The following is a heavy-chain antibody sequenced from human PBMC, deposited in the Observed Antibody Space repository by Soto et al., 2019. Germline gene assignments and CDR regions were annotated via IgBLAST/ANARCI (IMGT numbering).Heavy chain of an antibody. J-gene: IGHJ4*02. CDR2: IYHSGST. D-gene: IGHD6-13*01. V-gene: IGHV4-30-2*01. CDR3: ARGRAENFDY. CDR1: GGSISSGGYS. Sequence: ASETLSLTCAVSGGSISSGGYSWSWIRQPPGKGLEWIGYIYHSGSTYYNPSLKSRVTISVDRSKNQFSLKLSSVTAADTAVYYCARGRAENFDYWGQGTLVTVSS.